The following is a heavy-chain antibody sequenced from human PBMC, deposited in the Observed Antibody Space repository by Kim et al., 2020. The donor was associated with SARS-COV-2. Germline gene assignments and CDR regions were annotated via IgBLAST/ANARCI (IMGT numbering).Heavy chain of an antibody. D-gene: IGHD3-10*01. CDR3: TRAQGPQIWFGELLPDY. J-gene: IGHJ4*02. CDR2: IRSKAYGGTT. CDR1: GFTFGDYA. Sequence: GGSLRLSCTASGFTFGDYAMSWVRQAPGKGLEWVGFIRSKAYGGTTEYAASVKGRFTISRDDSKSIAYLQMNSLKTEDTAVYYCTRAQGPQIWFGELLPDYWGQGTLVTVSS. V-gene: IGHV3-49*04.